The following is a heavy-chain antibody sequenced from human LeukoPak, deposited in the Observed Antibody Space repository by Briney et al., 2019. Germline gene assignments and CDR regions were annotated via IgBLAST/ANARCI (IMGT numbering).Heavy chain of an antibody. CDR1: GYTLTELS. Sequence: ASVKVSCKVSGYTLTELSMHWVRQAPGKGLEWMGGFDPEDGETIYAQKFQGRVTMTEGTSTDTAYMELRSLRSDDTAVYYCARDSGIQLWLLDYWGQGTLVTVSS. CDR2: FDPEDGET. J-gene: IGHJ4*02. V-gene: IGHV1-24*01. D-gene: IGHD5-18*01. CDR3: ARDSGIQLWLLDY.